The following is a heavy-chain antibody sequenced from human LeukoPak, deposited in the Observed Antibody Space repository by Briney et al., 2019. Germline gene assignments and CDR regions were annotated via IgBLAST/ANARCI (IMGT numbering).Heavy chain of an antibody. Sequence: PSETLSLTCTVSGGSISSSSYYWGWIRQPPGKGLEWIGSIYYSGSTYYNPSLKSRVTIFVGTSKNQFSLKLSSVTAADTAVYYCARSYTSGGTSFHSGDFDYWGQGTLVTVSS. CDR1: GGSISSSSYY. D-gene: IGHD2-2*01. V-gene: IGHV4-39*01. CDR3: ARSYTSGGTSFHSGDFDY. CDR2: IYYSGST. J-gene: IGHJ4*02.